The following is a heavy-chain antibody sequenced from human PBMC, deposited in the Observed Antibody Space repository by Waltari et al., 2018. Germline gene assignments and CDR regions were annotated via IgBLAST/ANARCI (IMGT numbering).Heavy chain of an antibody. J-gene: IGHJ3*02. D-gene: IGHD5-12*01. V-gene: IGHV3-53*01. CDR1: GFTVSSNY. Sequence: EVQLVESGGGLIQPGGSLRLSCAASGFTVSSNYMSWVRQAPGKGMAGVAVIYSGASTYYADSVKGLFTISRDNSKNTLYLQMNSLGAEDTAVYYCASLVDIVATIDAFDIWGQGTMVTVSS. CDR3: ASLVDIVATIDAFDI. CDR2: IYSGAST.